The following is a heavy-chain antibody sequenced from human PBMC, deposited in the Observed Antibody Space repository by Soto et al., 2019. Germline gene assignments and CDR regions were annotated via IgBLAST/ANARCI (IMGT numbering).Heavy chain of an antibody. CDR2: INPSGGST. Sequence: ASVKVSCKASGYTFTSYYMHWVRQAPGQGLEWMGIINPSGGSTSYAQKFQGRVTMTRDTSTSTVYMELSSLRSEDTAVYYCARDWTTVTKSYYYYYGMDVWGQGTTVTVSS. CDR3: ARDWTTVTKSYYYYYGMDV. D-gene: IGHD4-4*01. J-gene: IGHJ6*02. CDR1: GYTFTSYY. V-gene: IGHV1-46*01.